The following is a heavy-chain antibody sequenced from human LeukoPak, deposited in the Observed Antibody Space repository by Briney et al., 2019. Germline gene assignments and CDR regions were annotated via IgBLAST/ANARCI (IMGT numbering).Heavy chain of an antibody. V-gene: IGHV3-48*01. J-gene: IGHJ4*02. CDR3: ARDRAAGAYPWYFDY. Sequence: GGSLRLSCAASGFIFSDYSMNGVRQAPGKGLVWVSYISSSSNTIYYADSVKGRFTISRDNAKNSLYLQMNSLRAEDTAVYYCARDRAAGAYPWYFDYWGQGTLVTVSS. CDR1: GFIFSDYS. CDR2: ISSSSNTI. D-gene: IGHD3-16*01.